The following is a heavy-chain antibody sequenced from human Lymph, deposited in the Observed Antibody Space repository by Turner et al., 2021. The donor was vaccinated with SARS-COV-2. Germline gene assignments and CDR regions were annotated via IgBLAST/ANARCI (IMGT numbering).Heavy chain of an antibody. V-gene: IGHV1-24*01. CDR1: GYTLTEVS. J-gene: IGHJ6*02. Sequence: QVQLVHSGAEVQKPGASVKVSCKVSGYTLTEVSMHWVRQAPGKGLEWMGGFDPEDGETIYAQKFQGRVTMTEDTSTDTAYMELSSLRSEDTAVYYCATGPYDFWSGPSPGYYGMDVWGQGTTVTVSS. CDR3: ATGPYDFWSGPSPGYYGMDV. D-gene: IGHD3-3*01. CDR2: FDPEDGET.